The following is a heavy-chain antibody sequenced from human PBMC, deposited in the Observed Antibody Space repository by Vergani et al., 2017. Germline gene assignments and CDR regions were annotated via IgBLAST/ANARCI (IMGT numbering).Heavy chain of an antibody. V-gene: IGHV4-59*01. CDR1: GGSISSYY. D-gene: IGHD2-2*01. Sequence: QVQLQESGPGLVKPSETLSLTCTVSGGSISSYYWSWIRQPPGKGLEWIGYIYYSGSTNYNPSLKSRVTISVDTSKNQFSLKLSSVTAAGTAVYYCARESVGYCSSTSCHAFDIWGQGTMVTVSS. J-gene: IGHJ3*02. CDR2: IYYSGST. CDR3: ARESVGYCSSTSCHAFDI.